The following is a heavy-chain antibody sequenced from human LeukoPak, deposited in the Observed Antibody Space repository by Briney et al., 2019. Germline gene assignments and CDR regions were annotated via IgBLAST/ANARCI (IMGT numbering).Heavy chain of an antibody. Sequence: ASVKVSCKASGYTFTSYYMYWERQAPGQGLEWMGRINPSGGSTTYAQKFQGRVTMTSDTSTSTVYMELSSLRSEDTAVYYCARLDTAMGAFDYWGQGTLVTVSS. CDR2: INPSGGST. D-gene: IGHD5-18*01. V-gene: IGHV1-46*01. CDR3: ARLDTAMGAFDY. CDR1: GYTFTSYY. J-gene: IGHJ4*02.